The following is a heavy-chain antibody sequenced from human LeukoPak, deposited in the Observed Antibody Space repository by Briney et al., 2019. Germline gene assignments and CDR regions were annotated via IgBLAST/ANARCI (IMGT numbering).Heavy chain of an antibody. V-gene: IGHV4-59*01. Sequence: SETLSLTCTVSGGSISSYYWSWIRQPPGKGLEWIGYIYYSGSTHYNPSLKSRVTISVDTSKNQFSLKLSSVTAADTAVYYCARMMLYYYGSGTRGGFDPWGQGTLVTVSS. D-gene: IGHD3-10*01. CDR3: ARMMLYYYGSGTRGGFDP. CDR1: GGSISSYY. CDR2: IYYSGST. J-gene: IGHJ5*02.